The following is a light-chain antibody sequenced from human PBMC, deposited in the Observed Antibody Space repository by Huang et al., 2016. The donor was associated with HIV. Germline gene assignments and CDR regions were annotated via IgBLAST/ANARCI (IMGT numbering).Light chain of an antibody. CDR3: QQYYSTPT. Sequence: DIQMTQSPSSLSPAVGDRVSITCRASQGISNSLAWYQQKPGKAPKLLLHATSRLETGVPSRFSGSGSGTDYTLTSSSRQPEDFATYDCQQYYSTPTFGQGTKVESK. CDR2: ATS. CDR1: QGISNS. J-gene: IGKJ1*01. V-gene: IGKV1-NL1*01.